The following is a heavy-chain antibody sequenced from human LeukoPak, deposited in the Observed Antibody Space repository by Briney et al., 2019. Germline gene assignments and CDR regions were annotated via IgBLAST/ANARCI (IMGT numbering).Heavy chain of an antibody. J-gene: IGHJ3*02. Sequence: GGSLILSCAASGFTFSSYSMNWVRQAPGKGLEWVSYISSSSSTIYYAASVKGRFTISRDNAKNSLYLQMNSLRAEDTAVYYCARDIGSSGWYRSGPDAFDIWGQGTMVTVSS. CDR3: ARDIGSSGWYRSGPDAFDI. D-gene: IGHD6-19*01. CDR1: GFTFSSYS. V-gene: IGHV3-48*01. CDR2: ISSSSSTI.